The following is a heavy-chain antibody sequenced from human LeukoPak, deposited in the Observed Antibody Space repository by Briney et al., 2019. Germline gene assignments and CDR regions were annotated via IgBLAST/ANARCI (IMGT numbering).Heavy chain of an antibody. CDR1: GGTFISYA. D-gene: IGHD5-12*01. CDR3: GCMGYSGYERRGAFDI. CDR2: IIPIFGTA. V-gene: IGHV1-69*13. J-gene: IGHJ3*02. Sequence: ASVKVSCKASGGTFISYAISWVRQAPGRGLEWMGGIIPIFGTANYAQKFQGRVTITADESTSTAYMELSSLRSEDTAVYYCGCMGYSGYERRGAFDIWGQGTMVTVSS.